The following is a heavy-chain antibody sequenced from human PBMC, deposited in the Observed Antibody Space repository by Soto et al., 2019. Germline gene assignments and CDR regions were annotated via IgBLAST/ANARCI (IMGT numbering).Heavy chain of an antibody. D-gene: IGHD5-18*01. V-gene: IGHV3-30*18. Sequence: QVQLVESGGGVVQPGRSLRLSCAASGFTFSSYGMHWVRQAPGKGLEWVAVISYDGSNKYYADSVKGRFTISRGNSKNTLDLQMNSLRAEDTAVYSCAKRYSYSVCDYWGQGTLVTVSS. CDR2: ISYDGSNK. J-gene: IGHJ4*02. CDR1: GFTFSSYG. CDR3: AKRYSYSVCDY.